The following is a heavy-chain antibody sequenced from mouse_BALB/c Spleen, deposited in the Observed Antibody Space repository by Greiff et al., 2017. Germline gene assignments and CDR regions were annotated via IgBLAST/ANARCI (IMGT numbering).Heavy chain of an antibody. J-gene: IGHJ4*01. V-gene: IGHV5-12-2*01. CDR1: GFTFSSYT. Sequence: EVKVVESGGGLVQPGGSLKLSCAASGFTFSSYTMSWVRQTPGKRLEWVAYISNGGGSTYYPDTVKGRFTISRDNAKNTLYLQMSSLKSEDTAMYYCARRAIHYYGYYAMDYWGQGTSVTVSS. CDR2: ISNGGGST. D-gene: IGHD1-2*01. CDR3: ARRAIHYYGYYAMDY.